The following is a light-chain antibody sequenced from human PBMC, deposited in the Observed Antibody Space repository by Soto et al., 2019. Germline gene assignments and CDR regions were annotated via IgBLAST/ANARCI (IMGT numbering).Light chain of an antibody. Sequence: IVISQSASDLPVFPSNRATLPCRPAQQGSCNYAWYQQTPRQAARLLIIAAGTRSTAIPARLSSSRSGTKYFPPIIRLLPADFVVNYCQQQDSSTCMFGQGTKVDIK. V-gene: IGKV3-15*01. J-gene: IGKJ1*01. CDR1: QQGSCN. CDR2: AAG. CDR3: QQQDSSTCM.